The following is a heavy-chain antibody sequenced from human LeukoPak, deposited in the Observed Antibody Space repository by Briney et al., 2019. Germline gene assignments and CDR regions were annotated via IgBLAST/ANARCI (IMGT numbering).Heavy chain of an antibody. Sequence: GASVKVSCKASGYTLTDYYLHWVRQAPGQGLKWMGWINPNSGATHYAQSFQARVTMTRDTSIASSYMELTGLESDDTAVYYCARECSSGWNYYGMDVWGQGTTVTVSS. CDR2: INPNSGAT. CDR1: GYTLTDYY. CDR3: ARECSSGWNYYGMDV. V-gene: IGHV1-2*02. D-gene: IGHD6-19*01. J-gene: IGHJ6*02.